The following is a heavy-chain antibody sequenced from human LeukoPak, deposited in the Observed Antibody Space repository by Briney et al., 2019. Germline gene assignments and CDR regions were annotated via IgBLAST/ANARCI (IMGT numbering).Heavy chain of an antibody. Sequence: SETLSLTCTVSGGSISSSNWWSWVRQPPGKGLEWIGEIYHSGSTNYNPSLKSRVTISVDKSKNQFSLNLSSVTAADTAVYYCAEADYHSSGYYYGYWGQGTLVTVSS. CDR1: GGSISSSNW. J-gene: IGHJ4*02. CDR3: AEADYHSSGYYYGY. CDR2: IYHSGST. D-gene: IGHD3-22*01. V-gene: IGHV4-4*02.